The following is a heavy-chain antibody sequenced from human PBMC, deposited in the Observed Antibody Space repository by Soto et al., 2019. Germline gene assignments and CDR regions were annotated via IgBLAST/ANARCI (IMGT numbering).Heavy chain of an antibody. J-gene: IGHJ4*02. Sequence: EVQLVESGGGLVQPGGSLRLSCAASGFTFSNYNMNWVRQAPGKGLEWVSYISSSGTTIYYADSVKGRFTISRDNAKNSLYLQMNSLRAEDTAVYYCARVYSSSWSGGYWGQGTLVTVSS. CDR3: ARVYSSSWSGGY. CDR2: ISSSGTTI. CDR1: GFTFSNYN. D-gene: IGHD6-13*01. V-gene: IGHV3-48*01.